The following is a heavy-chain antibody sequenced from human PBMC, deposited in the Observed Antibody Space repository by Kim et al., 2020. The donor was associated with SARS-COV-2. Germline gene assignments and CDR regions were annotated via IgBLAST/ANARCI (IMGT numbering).Heavy chain of an antibody. J-gene: IGHJ6*02. CDR1: GYTFTGYY. CDR3: ARTMRLGYYGMDV. V-gene: IGHV1-2*06. D-gene: IGHD7-27*01. Sequence: ASVKVSCKASGYTFTGYYMHWVRQAPGQGLEWMGRINPNSGGTNYAQKFQGRVTMTRDTSISTAYMELSRLRSDDTAVYYCARTMRLGYYGMDVWGQGTTVTVSS. CDR2: INPNSGGT.